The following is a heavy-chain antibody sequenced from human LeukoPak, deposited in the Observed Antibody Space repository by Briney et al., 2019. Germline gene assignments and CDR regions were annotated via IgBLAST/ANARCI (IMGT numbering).Heavy chain of an antibody. Sequence: PSETLSLTCTVSGGSISSSSAYWGWIRQPPGKGLEWIGSIYYSKNTHYNPSLKSRVTISADTSKNQFSLTLGSVSATDTAVYYCVSPRGFSYGYFDYWGQGTLVTVSS. CDR3: VSPRGFSYGYFDY. V-gene: IGHV4-39*01. J-gene: IGHJ4*02. CDR2: IYYSKNT. CDR1: GGSISSSSAY. D-gene: IGHD5-18*01.